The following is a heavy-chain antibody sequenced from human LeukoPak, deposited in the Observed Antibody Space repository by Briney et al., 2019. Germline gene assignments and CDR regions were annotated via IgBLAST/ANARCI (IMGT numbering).Heavy chain of an antibody. J-gene: IGHJ4*02. D-gene: IGHD6-13*01. V-gene: IGHV3-7*01. CDR2: IKQDGSEK. CDR3: ARVDSTDHTPFDY. Sequence: GGSLRLSCAASGFTFSTYSMNWVRQAPGKGLEWVANIKQDGSEKYYVDSVKGRFTISRDNAKNSLYLQMNSLRAEDTAVYYCARVDSTDHTPFDYWGQGTLVTVSS. CDR1: GFTFSTYS.